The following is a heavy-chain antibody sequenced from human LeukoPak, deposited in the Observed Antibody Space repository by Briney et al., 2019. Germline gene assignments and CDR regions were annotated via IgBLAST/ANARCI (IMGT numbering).Heavy chain of an antibody. CDR2: ISYDGSNK. CDR3: ARVTGDYGPGDY. Sequence: GGSLRLSCAASGFTFSSYAMHWVRQAPGKGLEWVAVISYDGSNKYYADSVKGRFNISRDNSKNTLYLQMNSLRAEDTAVYYCARVTGDYGPGDYWGQGTLVTVSS. CDR1: GFTFSSYA. V-gene: IGHV3-30-3*01. J-gene: IGHJ4*02. D-gene: IGHD3-10*01.